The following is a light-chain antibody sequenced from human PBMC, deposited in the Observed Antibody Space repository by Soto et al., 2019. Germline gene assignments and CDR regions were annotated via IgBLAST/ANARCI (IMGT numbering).Light chain of an antibody. V-gene: IGLV2-14*01. J-gene: IGLJ1*01. Sequence: QSVLTQPASVSGSPGQSITISCTGTSSDVGRYNYVSWYQQYPGKAPRLMIYEVNNRPSGVSNRFSGSKSGNTASLTISGLQAEDEADYYCSSYTTSSTRLFGNGTKVTVL. CDR3: SSYTTSSTRL. CDR2: EVN. CDR1: SSDVGRYNY.